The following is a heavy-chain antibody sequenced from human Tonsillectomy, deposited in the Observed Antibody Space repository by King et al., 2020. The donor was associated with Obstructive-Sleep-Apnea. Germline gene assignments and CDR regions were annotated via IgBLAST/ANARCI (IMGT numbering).Heavy chain of an antibody. CDR2: IYHSGST. CDR1: GYSISSGYY. Sequence: VQLQESGPGLVKPSETLSLTCTVSGYSISSGYYWGWIRQPPGKGLEWIGSIYHSGSTYYNPSLKSRVTKSVDTSKNQFSLKLSSVTAADTAVYYCARVSLGSSGFETFDYWGQGTLVTVSS. J-gene: IGHJ4*02. D-gene: IGHD6-19*01. CDR3: ARVSLGSSGFETFDY. V-gene: IGHV4-38-2*02.